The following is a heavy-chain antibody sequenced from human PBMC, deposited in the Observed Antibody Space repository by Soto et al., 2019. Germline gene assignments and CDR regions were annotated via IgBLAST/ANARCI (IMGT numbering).Heavy chain of an antibody. D-gene: IGHD6-13*01. V-gene: IGHV3-21*01. CDR2: ISSSSSYI. J-gene: IGHJ3*02. CDR3: ARATGDRLAYSSSWYPDAFDI. Sequence: GSLRLSCAASGFTFSSYSMNWVRQAPGKGLEWVSSISSSSSYIYYADYADSVKGRFTISRDNAKNSLYLQMNSLRAEDTAVYYCARATGDRLAYSSSWYPDAFDIWGQGTMVTVSS. CDR1: GFTFSSYS.